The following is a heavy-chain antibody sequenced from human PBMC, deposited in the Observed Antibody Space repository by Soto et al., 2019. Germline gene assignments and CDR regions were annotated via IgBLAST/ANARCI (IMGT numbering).Heavy chain of an antibody. D-gene: IGHD2-15*01. CDR2: IYYSGST. J-gene: IGHJ5*02. CDR1: GGSISSSSYY. V-gene: IGHV4-39*01. CDR3: AIPRRYCSGGSCSAFDP. Sequence: SETLSLTCTVSGGSISSSSYYWGWIRQPPGKGLEWIGSIYYSGSTYYNPSLKSRVTISVDTSKNQFSLKLSSVTAADTAVYYCAIPRRYCSGGSCSAFDPWGQGTLVTVSS.